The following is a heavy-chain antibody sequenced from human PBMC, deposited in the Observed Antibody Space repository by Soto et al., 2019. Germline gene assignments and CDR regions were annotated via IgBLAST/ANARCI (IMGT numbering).Heavy chain of an antibody. CDR1: GFTFSSYG. J-gene: IGHJ5*02. Sequence: QVQLVESGGGVVQPGRSLRLSCAASGFTFSSYGMHWVRQAPGKGLEWVAVIWYDGSNKYYADSVKGRFTISRDNSKNTLYLQMNSLRAEDTAVYYCARASFEYCSSTSCSSGFDPWGQGTLVTVSS. CDR2: IWYDGSNK. D-gene: IGHD2-2*01. CDR3: ARASFEYCSSTSCSSGFDP. V-gene: IGHV3-33*01.